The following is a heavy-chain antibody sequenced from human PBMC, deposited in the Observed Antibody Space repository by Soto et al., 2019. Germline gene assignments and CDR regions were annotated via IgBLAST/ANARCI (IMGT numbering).Heavy chain of an antibody. CDR2: INKDWSQK. V-gene: IGHV3-7*03. CDR1: GFTLSNYR. J-gene: IGHJ4*02. D-gene: IGHD7-27*01. Sequence: GGSLRLSCAASGFTLSNYRMTWVRQAPGKGLEWVANINKDWSQKNYVDSVKGRFTIARDNGQNSLSLQINSLRVEDTAVYYCVRELGLAYWGQGALVTVSS. CDR3: VRELGLAY.